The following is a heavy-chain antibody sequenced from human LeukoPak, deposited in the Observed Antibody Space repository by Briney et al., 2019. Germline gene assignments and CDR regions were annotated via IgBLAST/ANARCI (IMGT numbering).Heavy chain of an antibody. D-gene: IGHD3-22*01. CDR1: GFTFSSHV. Sequence: GGSLRLSCAASGFTFSSHVMHWVRQAPGKGLEWVAVISSDGSSEYYADSVKGRFTISRDNSKNTLYLQMKSLRAEDTAVYYCAREGTTIVVALDYWGQGTLVTVSS. CDR2: ISSDGSSE. V-gene: IGHV3-30-3*01. CDR3: AREGTTIVVALDY. J-gene: IGHJ4*02.